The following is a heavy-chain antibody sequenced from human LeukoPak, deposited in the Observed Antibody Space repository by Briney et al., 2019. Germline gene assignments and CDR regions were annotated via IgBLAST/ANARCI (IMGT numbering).Heavy chain of an antibody. CDR2: IILIFGTA. V-gene: IGHV1-69*13. CDR1: GYAFTSYH. Sequence: SVKVSCKASGYAFTSYHIHWMRQAPGQGLEWMGGIILIFGTANYAQKFQGRVTITADESTSTAYMELSSLRSEDTAVYYCARDYYGDYVYGGWFDPWGQGTLVTVSS. J-gene: IGHJ5*02. D-gene: IGHD4-17*01. CDR3: ARDYYGDYVYGGWFDP.